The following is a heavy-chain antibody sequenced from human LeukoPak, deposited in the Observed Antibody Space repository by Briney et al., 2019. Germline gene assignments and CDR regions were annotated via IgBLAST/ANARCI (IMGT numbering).Heavy chain of an antibody. CDR2: INPNSGGT. CDR3: ARVPYDSSGYYCPFDY. Sequence: ASVKVSCKASGYTFTGYYMHWVRQAPGQALEWMGWINPNSGGTNYAQKFQGRVAMTRDTSVSTAYMELSRLRSDDTAVYYCARVPYDSSGYYCPFDYWGQGTLVTVSS. D-gene: IGHD3-22*01. J-gene: IGHJ4*02. V-gene: IGHV1-2*02. CDR1: GYTFTGYY.